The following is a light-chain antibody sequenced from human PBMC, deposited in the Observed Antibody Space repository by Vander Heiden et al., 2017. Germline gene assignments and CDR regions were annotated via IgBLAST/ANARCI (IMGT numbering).Light chain of an antibody. CDR2: SNN. V-gene: IGLV1-44*01. J-gene: IGLJ1*01. Sequence: QSVLTPPPSASGTPGQRCTISRSGTCSNIGSNTVNWYQHLPGTAPKLLIHSNNQRPSGVPNRFSGSKSGTSASLAISGLQSEDEADYYCATWDNSLNGYVFGTGTKVTVL. CDR3: ATWDNSLNGYV. CDR1: CSNIGSNT.